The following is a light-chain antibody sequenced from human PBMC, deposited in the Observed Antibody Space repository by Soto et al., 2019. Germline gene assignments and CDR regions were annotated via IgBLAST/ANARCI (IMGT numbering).Light chain of an antibody. V-gene: IGKV3-15*01. Sequence: EIVMTQSPATLYVSPEERASLSCMASQSVGSNLAWYQQTAGQAPRLIIYGASTRATGIPARFSGSGSGTEFTLTISSLQSEDFAVYSCQQYTNWPSTFGQGTKLEIK. J-gene: IGKJ2*01. CDR3: QQYTNWPST. CDR1: QSVGSN. CDR2: GAS.